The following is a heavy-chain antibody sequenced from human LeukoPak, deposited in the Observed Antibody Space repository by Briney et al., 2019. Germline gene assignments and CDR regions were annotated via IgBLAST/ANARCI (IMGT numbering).Heavy chain of an antibody. Sequence: GGSLRLSCAASGFTFSSYWMNWARQAPGKGLEWVASINHNGNVNYYVDSVKGRFTISRDNAKNSLYLQMNSLRAEDTAVYYCARDVLGFYGDPEGYWGQGTLVTVSS. CDR3: ARDVLGFYGDPEGY. J-gene: IGHJ4*02. CDR1: GFTFSSYW. D-gene: IGHD4-17*01. CDR2: INHNGNVN. V-gene: IGHV3-7*01.